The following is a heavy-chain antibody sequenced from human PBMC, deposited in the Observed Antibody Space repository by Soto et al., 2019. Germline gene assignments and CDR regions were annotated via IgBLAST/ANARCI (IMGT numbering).Heavy chain of an antibody. V-gene: IGHV1-46*03. D-gene: IGHD5-12*01. CDR1: GYTFTSYY. CDR2: INPSGGST. Sequence: ASVKVSCKASGYTFTSYYMHWVRQAPGQGLEWMGIINPSGGSTSYAQKFQGRVTMTRDTSTSTVYMELSSLRSEDTAVYYCARDSQSGYDLPYYYYGMDVWGQGTTVTVSS. J-gene: IGHJ6*02. CDR3: ARDSQSGYDLPYYYYGMDV.